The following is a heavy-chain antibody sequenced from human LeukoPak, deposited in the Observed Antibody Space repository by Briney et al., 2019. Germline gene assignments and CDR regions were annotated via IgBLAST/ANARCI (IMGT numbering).Heavy chain of an antibody. Sequence: PGGSLRLSCSGPGFTFDRLERHWVRQAPGKGLEYVSGIGSNGRSTYNADSVKGRFTISRDNAKNTLYLQMNSLRAEDTAVYYCARAGRQLWPSDYWGQGTLVTVSS. D-gene: IGHD5-18*01. CDR1: GFTFDRLE. CDR2: IGSNGRST. CDR3: ARAGRQLWPSDY. J-gene: IGHJ4*02. V-gene: IGHV3-64*04.